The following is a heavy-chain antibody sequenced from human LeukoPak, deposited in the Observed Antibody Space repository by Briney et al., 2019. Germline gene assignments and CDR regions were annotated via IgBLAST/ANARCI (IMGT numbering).Heavy chain of an antibody. V-gene: IGHV1-18*01. D-gene: IGHD4-17*01. CDR2: ISAYNGNT. J-gene: IGHJ5*02. CDR3: ASAYGDYDVNWFDP. CDR1: GYTFTSYG. Sequence: ASVKVSCKASGYTFTSYGISWVRQAPGQGLEWMGWISAYNGNTNYAQKLQGRVTMTTDTSTSTAYMELRSLRSDDTAVYYCASAYGDYDVNWFDPWGQGTLVTVSS.